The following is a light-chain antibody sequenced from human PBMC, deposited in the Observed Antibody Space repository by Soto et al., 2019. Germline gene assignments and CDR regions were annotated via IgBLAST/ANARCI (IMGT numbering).Light chain of an antibody. Sequence: DIQMTQSPSSLSAFIGDRVTITCRSSQSIIGYLNWYQQKPGKAPNLLIYAASSLRSGVPSRFSGSASGPDLTLTISSLQPEDFATYYCQQTYSTPFTFGQGTKLEIK. V-gene: IGKV1-39*01. J-gene: IGKJ2*01. CDR1: QSIIGY. CDR2: AAS. CDR3: QQTYSTPFT.